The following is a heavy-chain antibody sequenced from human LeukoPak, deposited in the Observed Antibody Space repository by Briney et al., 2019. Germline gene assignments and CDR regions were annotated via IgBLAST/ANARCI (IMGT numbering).Heavy chain of an antibody. J-gene: IGHJ4*02. D-gene: IGHD3-9*01. CDR3: ARSPDILTGENFDY. Sequence: ASVKVSCKASGYTFTGYYMHWVRQAPGQGLEWMGWINPNSGGTNYAQKFQGSVTMTRDTSISTAYMEVSRLRSDDTAVYYCARSPDILTGENFDYWGQGTLVTVSS. CDR1: GYTFTGYY. V-gene: IGHV1-2*02. CDR2: INPNSGGT.